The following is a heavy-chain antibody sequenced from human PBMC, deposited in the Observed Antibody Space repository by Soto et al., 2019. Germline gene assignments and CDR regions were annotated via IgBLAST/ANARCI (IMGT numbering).Heavy chain of an antibody. V-gene: IGHV3-64D*08. CDR3: LRPYDY. Sequence: GGSLRLSCSASGFTFNNYVMHWVRQAPGKGLEYVSAISTVGGTTYYADSVKGRFTISRDNSKNILYLQMTSLRAEDTAVYYCLRPYDYWGQGTLVTVSS. CDR2: ISTVGGTT. CDR1: GFTFNNYV. J-gene: IGHJ4*02.